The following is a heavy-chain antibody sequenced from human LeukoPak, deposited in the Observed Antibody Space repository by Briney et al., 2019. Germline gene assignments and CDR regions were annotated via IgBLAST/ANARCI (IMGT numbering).Heavy chain of an antibody. CDR2: VKSKAVGETT. D-gene: IGHD2-21*02. J-gene: IGHJ4*02. CDR1: GFTFSSYA. CDR3: ATCNGDCYFNF. Sequence: GGSLRLSCGASGFTFSSYAMSWVRQAPGKGLEWVARVKSKAVGETTSYAAPVRGRFSISRDDSRDMLYLQMNSLETEDTAVYYCATCNGDCYFNFWGQGTLVTVSS. V-gene: IGHV3-15*01.